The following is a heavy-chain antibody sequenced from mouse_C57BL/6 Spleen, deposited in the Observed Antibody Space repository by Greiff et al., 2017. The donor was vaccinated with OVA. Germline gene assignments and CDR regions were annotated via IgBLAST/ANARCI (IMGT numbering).Heavy chain of an antibody. CDR2: IYPGNSDT. V-gene: IGHV1-5*01. D-gene: IGHD2-4*01. J-gene: IGHJ4*01. Sequence: VQLQQSGTVLARPGASVKMSCKTSGYTFTSYWMHWVKQRPGQGLEWIGAIYPGNSDTSYNQKFKGKAKLTAVTSTSTAYMELSSLTNEDSAVYYCTRRNMITRAMDYWGQGTSVTVSS. CDR1: GYTFTSYW. CDR3: TRRNMITRAMDY.